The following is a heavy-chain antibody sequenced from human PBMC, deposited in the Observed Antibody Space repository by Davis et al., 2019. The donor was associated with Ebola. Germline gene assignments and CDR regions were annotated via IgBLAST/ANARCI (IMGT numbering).Heavy chain of an antibody. CDR1: GFTVSSNY. CDR2: IYSGGST. D-gene: IGHD2-2*01. CDR3: AKSLFYCSSTSCYWDTFDY. V-gene: IGHV3-66*01. Sequence: GGSLRLSCAASGFTVSSNYMSWVRQAPGKGLEWVSVIYSGGSTFYADSVKGRFTISRDNSKNTLYLQMKSLRAEDTAVYYCAKSLFYCSSTSCYWDTFDYWGQGTLVTVSS. J-gene: IGHJ4*02.